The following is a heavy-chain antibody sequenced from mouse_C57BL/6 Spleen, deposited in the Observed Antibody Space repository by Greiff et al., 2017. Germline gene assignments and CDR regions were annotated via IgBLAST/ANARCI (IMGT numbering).Heavy chain of an antibody. D-gene: IGHD1-3*01. CDR2: IYPGDGDT. CDR1: GYAFSSYW. Sequence: QVHVKQSGAELVKPGASVKISCKASGYAFSSYWMNWVKQRPGKGLEWIGQIYPGDGDTNYNGKFKGKATLTADKSSSTAYLQLSSLTSEDSAVYFCARLRCYKRNYAMDYWGQRASVTVSS. J-gene: IGHJ4*01. V-gene: IGHV1-80*01. CDR3: ARLRCYKRNYAMDY.